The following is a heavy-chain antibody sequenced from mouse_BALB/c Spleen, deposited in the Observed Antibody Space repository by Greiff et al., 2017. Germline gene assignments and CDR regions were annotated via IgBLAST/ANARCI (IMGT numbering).Heavy chain of an antibody. CDR3: ARGGGHDGKVDAMDY. V-gene: IGHV1-9*01. D-gene: IGHD1-3*01. CDR2: ILPGSGST. J-gene: IGHJ4*01. Sequence: VQLQQSGAELMKPGASVKISCKATGYTFSSYWIEWVKQRPGHGLEWIGEILPGSGSTNYNEKFKGKATFTADTSSNTAYMQLSSLTSEDSAVYYCARGGGHDGKVDAMDYWGQGTSVTVSS. CDR1: GYTFSSYW.